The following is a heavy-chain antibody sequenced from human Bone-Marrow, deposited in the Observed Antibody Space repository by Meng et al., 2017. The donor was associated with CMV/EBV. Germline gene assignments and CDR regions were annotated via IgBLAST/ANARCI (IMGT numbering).Heavy chain of an antibody. CDR1: FSGYY. CDR3: ARAPANIVVVPAAIGGNYFDY. D-gene: IGHD2-2*02. Sequence: FSGYYCSCSRQPPGKGLEWIGEINHSGSTNYNPSLKSRVTISVDTSKNQFSLKLSSVTAADTAVYYCARAPANIVVVPAAIGGNYFDYWGQGTLVTVSS. J-gene: IGHJ4*02. V-gene: IGHV4-34*01. CDR2: INHSGST.